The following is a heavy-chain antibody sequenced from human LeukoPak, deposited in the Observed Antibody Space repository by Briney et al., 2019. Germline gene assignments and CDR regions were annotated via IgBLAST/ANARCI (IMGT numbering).Heavy chain of an antibody. V-gene: IGHV3-11*04. Sequence: PGGSLRLSCTVSGFTFSDYYMSWVRQAPGKGLEWVSYISSSGSMLHYADSVEGRFTISRDNGKSSLYLQMSSLRVEDTAVYYCARERQNKDFWSGGDYWGQGTLVTVSS. CDR3: ARERQNKDFWSGGDY. J-gene: IGHJ4*02. CDR1: GFTFSDYY. CDR2: ISSSGSML. D-gene: IGHD3-3*01.